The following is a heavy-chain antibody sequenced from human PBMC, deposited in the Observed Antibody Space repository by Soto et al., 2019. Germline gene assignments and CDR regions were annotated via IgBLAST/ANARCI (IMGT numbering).Heavy chain of an antibody. J-gene: IGHJ4*02. CDR3: ALSHTVTTDY. CDR1: GLTFSSYW. V-gene: IGHV3-74*01. D-gene: IGHD4-17*01. Sequence: EVQLVESGGGLVQPGGSLRLSCAASGLTFSSYWMHWVRQAPGKGLVWVSRIKSDGCSTSYADSVKGRFTISRDNAKNTLYLQMNSLRAEDTAVYYCALSHTVTTDYWGQGTLVTVSS. CDR2: IKSDGCST.